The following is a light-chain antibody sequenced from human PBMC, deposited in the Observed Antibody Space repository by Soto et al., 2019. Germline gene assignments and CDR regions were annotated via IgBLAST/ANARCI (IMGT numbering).Light chain of an antibody. CDR2: EGS. CDR3: FSYAGSSTYV. Sequence: QSVLTQPASVSGSPGQSITISCTRTSSDVGSYNLVSWYQQHPGKAPKLMIYEGSKRPSGVSNRFSGSKSGNTASLTISGLQAEDEADYYCFSYAGSSTYVFGTGTKVTVL. CDR1: SSDVGSYNL. J-gene: IGLJ1*01. V-gene: IGLV2-23*01.